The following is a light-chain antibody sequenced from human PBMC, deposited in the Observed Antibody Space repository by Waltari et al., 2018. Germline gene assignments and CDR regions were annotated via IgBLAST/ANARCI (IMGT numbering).Light chain of an antibody. V-gene: IGKV1-5*03. J-gene: IGKJ2*01. CDR2: KAS. CDR3: QQYSTYSRT. Sequence: DMQMTQSPSTLSASVGDSVTITCRASQSISTWLAWYQQKPGKAPKLLIYKASSLEGGVPSRFSGSGSGTEFTLTISSLQPDDFATYYCQQYSTYSRTFGQGTKLEIK. CDR1: QSISTW.